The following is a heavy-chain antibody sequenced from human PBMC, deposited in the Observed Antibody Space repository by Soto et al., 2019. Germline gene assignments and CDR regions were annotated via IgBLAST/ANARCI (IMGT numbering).Heavy chain of an antibody. D-gene: IGHD3-9*01. V-gene: IGHV2-5*01. CDR1: GFSLSTSGVG. J-gene: IGHJ6*02. CDR3: AHRRSPTLRYFDWLDYYYGMDV. Sequence: SGPTLVKPTQTLTLTCTFSGFSLSTSGVGVGWIRQPPGKALEWLALIYWNDDKRYSPSLKSRLTITKDTSKNQVVLTMTNMDPVDTATYYCAHRRSPTLRYFDWLDYYYGMDVWGQGTTVTVSS. CDR2: IYWNDDK.